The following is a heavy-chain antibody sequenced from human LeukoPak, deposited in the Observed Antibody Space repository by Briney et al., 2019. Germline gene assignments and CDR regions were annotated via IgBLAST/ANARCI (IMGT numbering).Heavy chain of an antibody. CDR3: ARYGGFLDY. CDR2: MSYDGRNQ. Sequence: GGSLRLSCAASGFTFSNYAMHWVRQAPGKGLEWVAVMSYDGRNQYYADSVKGRFTVSRDNSKSTLYLQMNSLRGEDTAVYNCARYGGFLDYWGQGTLVTVSS. CDR1: GFTFSNYA. V-gene: IGHV3-30*04. D-gene: IGHD3-16*01. J-gene: IGHJ4*02.